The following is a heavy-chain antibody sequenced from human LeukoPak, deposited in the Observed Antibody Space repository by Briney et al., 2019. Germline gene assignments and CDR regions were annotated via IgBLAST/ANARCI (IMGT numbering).Heavy chain of an antibody. CDR3: ARALLLWSGELTL. D-gene: IGHD3-10*01. Sequence: GGSLRLSCAASGFTFSSYAMSWVRQAPGKGLEWVSAISGSGGSTYYADSVKGRFTISRDNSKNTLYLQMNSLRAEDTAVYYCARALLLWSGELTLWGQGTLVTVSS. J-gene: IGHJ4*02. V-gene: IGHV3-23*01. CDR1: GFTFSSYA. CDR2: ISGSGGST.